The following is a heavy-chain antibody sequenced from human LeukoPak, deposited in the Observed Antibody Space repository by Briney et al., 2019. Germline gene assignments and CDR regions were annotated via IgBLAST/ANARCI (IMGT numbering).Heavy chain of an antibody. V-gene: IGHV3-11*04. J-gene: IGHJ4*02. CDR3: ARQYCSTTTCYTDY. Sequence: GGSLRLSCAASAFTFSEYYMTWLRQAPGKGPEWVSYIGTSGSPIYYAHSVKGRFTISRDDAKNSLYLQMTSLRADDAAVYYCARQYCSTTTCYTDYWGQGSLVTVSS. D-gene: IGHD2-2*02. CDR1: AFTFSEYY. CDR2: IGTSGSPI.